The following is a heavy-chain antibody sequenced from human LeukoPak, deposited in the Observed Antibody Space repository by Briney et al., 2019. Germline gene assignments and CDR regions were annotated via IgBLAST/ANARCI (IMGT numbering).Heavy chain of an antibody. Sequence: DSIQGRFTIFRDNAENSLYLQMNSLRAEDTAVYYCARGPIYCSSTSCYVLAAGHAFDIWGQGTMVTVSS. D-gene: IGHD2-2*01. V-gene: IGHV3-21*06. J-gene: IGHJ3*02. CDR3: ARGPIYCSSTSCYVLAAGHAFDI.